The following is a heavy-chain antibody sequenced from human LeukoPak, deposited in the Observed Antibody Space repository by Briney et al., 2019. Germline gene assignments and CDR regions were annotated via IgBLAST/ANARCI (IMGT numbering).Heavy chain of an antibody. V-gene: IGHV3-23*01. CDR3: AKDPRRIAVAAAGWFDP. CDR1: GFTFSSYA. Sequence: GGSLRLSCAASGFTFSSYAMSWVRQAPGKGLEWVSAISGSGGSTYYADSVKGRFTISRDHSKNTLYLQMNSLRAEDTAVYYCAKDPRRIAVAAAGWFDPWGQGTLVTVSS. CDR2: ISGSGGST. J-gene: IGHJ5*02. D-gene: IGHD6-19*01.